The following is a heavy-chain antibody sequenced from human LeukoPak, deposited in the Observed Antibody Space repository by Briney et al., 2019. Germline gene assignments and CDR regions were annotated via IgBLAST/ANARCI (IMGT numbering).Heavy chain of an antibody. Sequence: SETLSLTCTISGGSIGSYYWTWIRQPPGKGLEWIGYIDYSGSTNYNPSFKSRVTMSVDTSKNQFSLKLSSVTAADTAVYFCARLGDSTSRLYYFDYWGQGTLVTVSS. J-gene: IGHJ4*02. V-gene: IGHV4-59*08. CDR3: ARLGDSTSRLYYFDY. D-gene: IGHD6-6*01. CDR1: GGSIGSYY. CDR2: IDYSGST.